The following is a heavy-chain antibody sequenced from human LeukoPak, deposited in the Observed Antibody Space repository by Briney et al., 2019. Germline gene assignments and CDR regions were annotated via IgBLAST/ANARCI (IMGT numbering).Heavy chain of an antibody. V-gene: IGHV4-30-4*01. Sequence: SQTLSLTCTVSGGSISSGDYYWSWIRQPPGKGLEWIGYIYYSGSTSYNPSLKSRVTISVDTSKNQFSLKVSSATAADTAVYYCARFSGYDSSVDYWGQGTLVTVSS. CDR3: ARFSGYDSSVDY. D-gene: IGHD5-12*01. CDR1: GGSISSGDYY. J-gene: IGHJ4*02. CDR2: IYYSGST.